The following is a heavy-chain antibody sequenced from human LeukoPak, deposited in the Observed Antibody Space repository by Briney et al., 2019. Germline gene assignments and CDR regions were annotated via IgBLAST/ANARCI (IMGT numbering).Heavy chain of an antibody. Sequence: VASVKVSCKASGGTFSSYAISWVRQAPGQGLEWMGRIIPILGIANYAQKFQGRVTITADKSTSTAYMELSSLRSEDTAVYYCARGMSDGYNPGYFEYWGQGSLVTVSS. J-gene: IGHJ4*02. CDR3: ARGMSDGYNPGYFEY. CDR2: IIPILGIA. D-gene: IGHD5-24*01. V-gene: IGHV1-69*04. CDR1: GGTFSSYA.